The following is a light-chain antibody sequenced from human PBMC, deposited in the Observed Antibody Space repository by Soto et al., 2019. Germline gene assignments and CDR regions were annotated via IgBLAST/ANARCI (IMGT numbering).Light chain of an antibody. V-gene: IGKV3-15*01. CDR1: QRISSN. Sequence: EIVMTQSPATLSVSPGERATLSCRATQRISSNLAWYQQKPGQAPRLLIYGSSTRAPGFPARFSGSGSGTEFTLTISSLQSEDFAVYHCQQYHTWPYTFGQGTKLEIK. CDR2: GSS. J-gene: IGKJ2*01. CDR3: QQYHTWPYT.